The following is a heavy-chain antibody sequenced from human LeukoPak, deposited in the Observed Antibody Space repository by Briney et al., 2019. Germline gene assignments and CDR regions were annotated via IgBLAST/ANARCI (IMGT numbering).Heavy chain of an antibody. CDR1: GYSFTSYS. Sequence: GESLKISCKGSGYSFTSYSIGWVRQMPGKGLEWMGIIYPGDSDTRYSPSFQGQVTISADKSISTAYLQWSSLKASDTAMYYCARLAYYYDSSGYYAPGYLDYWGQGTLVTVSS. J-gene: IGHJ4*02. CDR2: IYPGDSDT. CDR3: ARLAYYYDSSGYYAPGYLDY. V-gene: IGHV5-51*01. D-gene: IGHD3-22*01.